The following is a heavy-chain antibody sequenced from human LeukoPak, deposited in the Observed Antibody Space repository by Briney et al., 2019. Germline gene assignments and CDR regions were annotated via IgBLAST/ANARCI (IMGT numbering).Heavy chain of an antibody. Sequence: ASVKVSCKTSGYTFTGCYMHWVRQAPGQGLEWMAWINPNSGGTNSAQKFQGRVTMTRDTSISTAYMELSSLRSDDTAVYYCASALIAVDGTSFDSWGQGTLVTVSS. CDR1: GYTFTGCY. J-gene: IGHJ4*02. V-gene: IGHV1-2*02. CDR3: ASALIAVDGTSFDS. CDR2: INPNSGGT. D-gene: IGHD6-19*01.